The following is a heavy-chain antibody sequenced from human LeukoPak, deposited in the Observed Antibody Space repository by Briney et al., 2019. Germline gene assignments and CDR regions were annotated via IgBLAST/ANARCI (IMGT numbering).Heavy chain of an antibody. D-gene: IGHD3-22*01. Sequence: PETLSLTCAASGGSISSYYLSWIRQPPGKGLEWVGYIYYSGSTYYNPSLKSRVTISVDTSKNQFSLKLSSVTAADTAVYYCARGITMIVVVKRDAFDIWGQGTMVTVSS. CDR1: GGSISSYY. V-gene: IGHV4-59*12. CDR3: ARGITMIVVVKRDAFDI. CDR2: IYYSGST. J-gene: IGHJ3*02.